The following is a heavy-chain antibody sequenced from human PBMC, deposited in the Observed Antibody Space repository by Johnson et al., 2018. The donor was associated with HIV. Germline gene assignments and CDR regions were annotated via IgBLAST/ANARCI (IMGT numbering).Heavy chain of an antibody. CDR3: ARDPTTHYSRLTGDFGAFDI. V-gene: IGHV3-20*04. Sequence: VQLVESGGGVVRPGGSLRLSCEGSGFTFDDYGMSWVRQAPGKGLEWVSGVNWNGESTGYADSVKGRFSISKDTGKNSLYLQLNSLGAEATAFYYCARDPTTHYSRLTGDFGAFDIWGQGTMVIVSS. CDR1: GFTFDDYG. J-gene: IGHJ3*02. CDR2: VNWNGEST. D-gene: IGHD1-20*01.